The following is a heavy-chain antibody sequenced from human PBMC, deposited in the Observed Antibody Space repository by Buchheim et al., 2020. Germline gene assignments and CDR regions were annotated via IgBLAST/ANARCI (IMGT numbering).Heavy chain of an antibody. Sequence: QVQLQESGPGLVKPSQTLSLTCTVSGDSLSRDDFYWNWIRQTPEKGLEYIGYIYSSGSTYYNPSLKSRVTISVDTSKNQFSLKLSSVTAADTAVYYCARAGWLWEGNWFDPWGQGTL. CDR2: IYSSGST. CDR3: ARAGWLWEGNWFDP. D-gene: IGHD3-22*01. CDR1: GDSLSRDDFY. V-gene: IGHV4-30-4*01. J-gene: IGHJ5*02.